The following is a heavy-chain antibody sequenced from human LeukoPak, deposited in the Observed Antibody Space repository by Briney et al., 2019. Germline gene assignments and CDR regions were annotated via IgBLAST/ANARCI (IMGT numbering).Heavy chain of an antibody. V-gene: IGHV3-64*01. CDR3: ARGRGYDSGTYNYAFSDY. J-gene: IGHJ4*02. CDR2: ISSNGGST. Sequence: TGGSLRLSCAASGFTFSSHAMQWVRQAPGKGLEYVSAISSNGGSTYYANSVKGRFTISRDNSKNTLYLQMGSLRAEDMAVYYCARGRGYDSGTYNYAFSDYWGQGTLVTVSS. D-gene: IGHD3-22*01. CDR1: GFTFSSHA.